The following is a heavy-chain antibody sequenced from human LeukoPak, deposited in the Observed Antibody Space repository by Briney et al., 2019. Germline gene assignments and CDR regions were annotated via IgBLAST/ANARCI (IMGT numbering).Heavy chain of an antibody. D-gene: IGHD3-22*01. CDR3: ARDRYYDSSGYYLLGY. Sequence: ASVTVSCTASGYSFIAYYMHWVRQAPGQGLEWMGIINPSGGSTSYAQKFQGRVTMTRDTSTSTVYMELSSLRSEDTAVYYCARDRYYDSSGYYLLGYWGQGTLVTVSS. V-gene: IGHV1-46*01. CDR1: GYSFIAYY. CDR2: INPSGGST. J-gene: IGHJ4*02.